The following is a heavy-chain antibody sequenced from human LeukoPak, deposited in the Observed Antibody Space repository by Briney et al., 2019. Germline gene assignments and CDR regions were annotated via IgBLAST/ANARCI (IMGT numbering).Heavy chain of an antibody. J-gene: IGHJ4*02. V-gene: IGHV4-34*01. D-gene: IGHD5-12*01. CDR2: INNSGST. CDR3: ARAYSGYDFSFDY. CDR1: GGSFSGNN. Sequence: PSETLSFTCAVYGGSFSGNNWSWIRQPPGKGLEWIGEINNSGSTNYNPYLKSRVTISVTTSKNQSSLKLSSVTGAETAVDYCARAYSGYDFSFDYWGQGTLVTVSS.